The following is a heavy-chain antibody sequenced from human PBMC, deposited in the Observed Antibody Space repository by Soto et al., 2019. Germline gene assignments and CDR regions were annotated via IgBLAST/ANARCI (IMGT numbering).Heavy chain of an antibody. CDR3: AADSAAWGGYAFDY. V-gene: IGHV3-15*07. CDR1: GFTFKTAW. CDR2: IKSENDGGII. J-gene: IGHJ4*02. Sequence: PGGSLRLSCAAAGFTFKTAWMNWVRQSPGKGLEWVGRIKSENDGGIIDYAAPVKGRFIISRDDSKNTVYLEMNSLNTEDTAVYYCAADSAAWGGYAFDYWGQGILVTV. D-gene: IGHD3-16*01.